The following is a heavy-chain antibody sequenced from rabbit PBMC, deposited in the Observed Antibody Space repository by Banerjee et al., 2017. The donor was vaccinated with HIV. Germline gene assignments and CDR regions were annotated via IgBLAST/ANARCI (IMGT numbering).Heavy chain of an antibody. CDR3: ARDLAAVTGWNFNL. CDR1: GIDFSSYYY. V-gene: IGHV1S45*01. J-gene: IGHJ4*01. CDR2: IYAGRSGTT. D-gene: IGHD7-1*01. Sequence: QEQLEESGGDLVKPEGSLTLTCTASGIDFSSYYYMCWVRQAPGKGLEWIACIYAGRSGTTYYASWAKGRFTISRTSSTTVTLQMTSLTGADTATYFCARDLAAVTGWNFNLWGPGTLVTVS.